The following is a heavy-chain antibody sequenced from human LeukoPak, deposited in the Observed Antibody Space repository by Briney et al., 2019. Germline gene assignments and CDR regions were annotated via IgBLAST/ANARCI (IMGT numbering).Heavy chain of an antibody. CDR1: GFTFSSYS. V-gene: IGHV3-21*01. D-gene: IGHD2-2*02. J-gene: IGHJ3*02. CDR3: ARVGYTAYAFDI. Sequence: SGGSLRLSCAASGFTFSSYSMNWVRQAPGKGLEWVSFISSSSRYINYADSVKGRFTISRDNAENSLYLQMNSLRAEDTAVYYCARVGYTAYAFDIWGQGTMVTVSS. CDR2: ISSSSRYI.